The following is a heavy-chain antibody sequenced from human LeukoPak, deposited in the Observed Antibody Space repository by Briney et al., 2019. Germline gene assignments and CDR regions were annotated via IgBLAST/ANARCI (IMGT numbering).Heavy chain of an antibody. V-gene: IGHV3-21*04. J-gene: IGHJ4*02. CDR3: AALKGADY. Sequence: GGSLRLSCAASGFTFSSYSMNWVRQAPGKGLEWVSSISSSSTYIYYADSVKGRFTISRDNSKNTLYLQMNSLRAEDTAVYYCAALKGADYWGQGTLVTVSS. CDR2: ISSSSTYI. CDR1: GFTFSSYS.